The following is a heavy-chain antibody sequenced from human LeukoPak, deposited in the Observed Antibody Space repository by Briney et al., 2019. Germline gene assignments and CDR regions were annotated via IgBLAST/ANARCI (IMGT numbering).Heavy chain of an antibody. CDR1: GFTFDDYA. J-gene: IGHJ6*02. Sequence: GRSLRLSCAASGFTFDDYAMHWVRQAPGKGLEWVSGISWNSGSIGYADSVKGRFTISRDNAKNSLYLQMNSLRAEDTALYYCAKGRYSSSWYRFGGDYYYGMDVWGQGTTVTVSS. CDR3: AKGRYSSSWYRFGGDYYYGMDV. CDR2: ISWNSGSI. D-gene: IGHD6-13*01. V-gene: IGHV3-9*01.